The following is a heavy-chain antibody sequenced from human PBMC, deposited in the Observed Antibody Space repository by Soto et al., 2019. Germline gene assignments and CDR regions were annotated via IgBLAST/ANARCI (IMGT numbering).Heavy chain of an antibody. CDR3: AREGYYLNWFDP. D-gene: IGHD3-10*01. Sequence: PGGSLRLSCAASGFTFSSYSMNWVRQAPGKGLEWVSYNSSSSSTIYYADSVKGRITISRDNAKNSLYLQMNSLRAEVTAVYYCAREGYYLNWFDPWGQGTLVTVSS. J-gene: IGHJ5*02. CDR1: GFTFSSYS. V-gene: IGHV3-48*01. CDR2: NSSSSSTI.